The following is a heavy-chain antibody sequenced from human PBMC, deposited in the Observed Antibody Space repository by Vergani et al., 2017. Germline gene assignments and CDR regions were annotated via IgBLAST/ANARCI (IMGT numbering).Heavy chain of an antibody. Sequence: EVQLVESGGGLVKPGGSLRLSCAASGFTFSSYSMNWVRQAPGKGLEWVSSISSSSSYIYYADSVKGRFTISRDNAKNSLYLQMNSLRAEDTAVYYCAKDGSRRLGLDYWGQGTLVTVSS. D-gene: IGHD5-24*01. J-gene: IGHJ4*02. CDR3: AKDGSRRLGLDY. CDR1: GFTFSSYS. V-gene: IGHV3-21*01. CDR2: ISSSSSYI.